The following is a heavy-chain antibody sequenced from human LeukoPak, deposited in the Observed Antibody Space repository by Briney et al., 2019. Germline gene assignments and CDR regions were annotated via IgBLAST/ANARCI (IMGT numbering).Heavy chain of an antibody. D-gene: IGHD4-17*01. Sequence: PGGSLRLSCAASGFTFITYHMHWVRQTPGKGLEWVALISYDGSNKYYADSVKGRFTISRDNSKNTVYLQMNRLRPEDTAVYYCARGTVTVPDYWGQGTLVTVSS. CDR1: GFTFITYH. CDR2: ISYDGSNK. CDR3: ARGTVTVPDY. V-gene: IGHV3-30*14. J-gene: IGHJ4*02.